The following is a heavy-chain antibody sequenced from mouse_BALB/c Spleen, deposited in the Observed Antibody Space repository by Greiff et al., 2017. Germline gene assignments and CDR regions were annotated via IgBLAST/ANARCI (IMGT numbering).Heavy chain of an antibody. CDR2: IYPGSGNT. Sequence: QVQLQQSGAELARPGASVKLSCKASGYTFTDYYINWVKQRTGQGLEWIGEIYPGSGNTYYNEKFKGKATLTADKSSSTAYMQLSSLTSEDSAVYFCARWEGYYAMDYWGQGTSVTVSS. V-gene: IGHV1-77*01. J-gene: IGHJ4*01. CDR3: ARWEGYYAMDY. CDR1: GYTFTDYY. D-gene: IGHD4-1*01.